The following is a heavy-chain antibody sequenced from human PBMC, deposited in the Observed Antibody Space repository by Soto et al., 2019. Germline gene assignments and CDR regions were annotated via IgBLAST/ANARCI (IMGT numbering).Heavy chain of an antibody. V-gene: IGHV4-39*01. J-gene: IGHJ4*02. Sequence: SETLSLTCTVSGGSISSSSYYWGWIRQPPGKGLEWIGSIYYSGSTYYNPSLKSRVTISVDTSKNQFSLKLSSVTAADTAVYYCARSSRVPQYYFDYWGRGTLVTVSS. CDR1: GGSISSSSYY. CDR2: IYYSGST. D-gene: IGHD4-4*01. CDR3: ARSSRVPQYYFDY.